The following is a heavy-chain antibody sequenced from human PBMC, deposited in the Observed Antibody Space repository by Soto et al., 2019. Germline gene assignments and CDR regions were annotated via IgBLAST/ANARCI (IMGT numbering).Heavy chain of an antibody. CDR2: ISNDGSMK. J-gene: IGHJ4*02. CDR3: AKDWLAVRGGYSYVPGY. D-gene: IGHD5-18*01. CDR1: GFIFSSFG. Sequence: QVQLVESGGGVVQPGRSLRLSCAASGFIFSSFGMHWVRQAPGKGLEWVAVISNDGSMKYYADSVKGRFTISRDNSKNTMYLQMNSLRAEDAAVYYFAKDWLAVRGGYSYVPGYWGQGTLVTVSS. V-gene: IGHV3-30*18.